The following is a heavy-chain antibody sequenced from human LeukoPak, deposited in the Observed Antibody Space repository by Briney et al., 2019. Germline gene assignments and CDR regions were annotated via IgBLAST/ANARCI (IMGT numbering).Heavy chain of an antibody. J-gene: IGHJ6*03. CDR3: ARGYVDTAMVRYYYYYYMDV. CDR1: GGSFSGYY. Sequence: PSETLSLTCAVYGGSFSGYYWSWIRQPPGKGLEWIGEINHSGSTNYNPSLKSRVTISVDTSKNQFSLKLSSVTAADTAVYYCARGYVDTAMVRYYYYYYMDVWGKGTTVTVSS. D-gene: IGHD5-18*01. CDR2: INHSGST. V-gene: IGHV4-34*01.